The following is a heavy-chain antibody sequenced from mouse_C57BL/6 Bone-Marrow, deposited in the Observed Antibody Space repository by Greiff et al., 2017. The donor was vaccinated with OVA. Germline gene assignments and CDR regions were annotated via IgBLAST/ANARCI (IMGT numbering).Heavy chain of an antibody. CDR1: GFTFSSYG. J-gene: IGHJ3*01. Sequence: EVNVVESGGDLVKPGGSLKLSCAASGFTFSSYGMSWVRQTPDKRLEWVATISSGGSYTYYPDSVKGRFTISRDNAKNTLYLQMSSLKSEDTAMYYCARRRITTVVAKFAYWGQGTLVTVSA. CDR3: ARRRITTVVAKFAY. CDR2: ISSGGSYT. D-gene: IGHD1-1*01. V-gene: IGHV5-6*02.